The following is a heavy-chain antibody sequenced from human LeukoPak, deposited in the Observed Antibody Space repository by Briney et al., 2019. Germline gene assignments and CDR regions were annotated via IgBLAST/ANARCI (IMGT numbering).Heavy chain of an antibody. CDR1: GGSITSSSYY. CDR3: VRPLDSSGYPNDAFDV. V-gene: IGHV4-39*01. CDR2: IYYTGGT. J-gene: IGHJ3*01. D-gene: IGHD3-22*01. Sequence: SGTLSLTCTVSGGSITSSSYYWGWIRQPPGKGLEWIGSIYYTGGTCYNPSLKSRVTISVDTSKNQFSLQLSSVTASDTAVYSCVRPLDSSGYPNDAFDVWGQGSMVTVSS.